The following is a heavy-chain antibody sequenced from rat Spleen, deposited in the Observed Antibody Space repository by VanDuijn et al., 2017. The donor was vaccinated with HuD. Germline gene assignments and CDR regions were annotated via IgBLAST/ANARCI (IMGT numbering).Heavy chain of an antibody. CDR1: GFTFSNYG. D-gene: IGHD1-1*01. CDR2: ISPSGGST. J-gene: IGHJ2*01. CDR3: ATPLLPHYFDY. Sequence: EVQLVESGGGLVQPGRSLKLSCAASGFTFSNYGMHWIRQAPTKGLEWVASISPSGGSTYYRDSVKGRFTISRDNATSTLYLQMDSLRSEDTAIYYCATPLLPHYFDYWGQGVMVTVSS. V-gene: IGHV5-19*01.